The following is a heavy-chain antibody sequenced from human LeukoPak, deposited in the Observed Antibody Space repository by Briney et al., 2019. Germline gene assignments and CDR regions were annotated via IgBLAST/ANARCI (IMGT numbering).Heavy chain of an antibody. J-gene: IGHJ6*03. Sequence: SETLSLTCAVYGGSFSTYYWSWIRQPPGKGLEWIGEINHSGRTNYNPSLKSRFTISVDTSQNQFSLKLSSVTAADTAVYYCARHGPPRAGWGRKYYYMDVWGKGTTVTVSS. CDR1: GGSFSTYY. V-gene: IGHV4-34*01. CDR2: INHSGRT. CDR3: ARHGPPRAGWGRKYYYMDV. D-gene: IGHD3-16*01.